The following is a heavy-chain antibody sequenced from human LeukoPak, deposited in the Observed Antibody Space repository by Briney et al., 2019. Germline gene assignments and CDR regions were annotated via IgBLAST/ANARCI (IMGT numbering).Heavy chain of an antibody. CDR2: MNPNSGNT. V-gene: IGHV1-8*01. Sequence: ASVKVSCKASGYTFTSYDINWVRQATGQGLEWMGWMNPNSGNTGYAQKFQGRVTMTRNTSISTAYMELSSLRSEDTAVYYCASVVSSGWSEAENWFDPWGQGTLVTVSS. CDR3: ASVVSSGWSEAENWFDP. J-gene: IGHJ5*02. CDR1: GYTFTSYD. D-gene: IGHD6-19*01.